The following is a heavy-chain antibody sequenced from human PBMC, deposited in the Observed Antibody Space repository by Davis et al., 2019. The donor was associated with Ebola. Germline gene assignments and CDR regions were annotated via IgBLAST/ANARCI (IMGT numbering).Heavy chain of an antibody. CDR1: GGSISSYY. J-gene: IGHJ6*02. CDR3: ATVVAGYGMDV. CDR2: IYYSGST. V-gene: IGHV4-59*01. D-gene: IGHD6-25*01. Sequence: PSETLSLTCTVSGGSISSYYWSWIRQPPGKGLEWIGYIYYSGSTNYNPSLKSRVTISVDTSKNQFSLKLSSVTAADTAVYYCATVVAGYGMDVWGQGTTVTVSS.